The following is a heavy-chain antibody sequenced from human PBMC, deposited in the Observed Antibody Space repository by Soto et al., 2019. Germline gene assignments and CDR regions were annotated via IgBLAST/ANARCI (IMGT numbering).Heavy chain of an antibody. Sequence: QVQLVQSGAEMKKPGSSVKVSCKASGYTFTNYAMHWVRQAPGQSLEWMGWINGATGKTKYSQKFQGRVTISWDTPASTAHMELNSLRSEDTAVYYCARSSLLPYFDFWGRGTLVTVSS. V-gene: IGHV1-3*01. D-gene: IGHD2-15*01. CDR1: GYTFTNYA. CDR2: INGATGKT. J-gene: IGHJ4*02. CDR3: ARSSLLPYFDF.